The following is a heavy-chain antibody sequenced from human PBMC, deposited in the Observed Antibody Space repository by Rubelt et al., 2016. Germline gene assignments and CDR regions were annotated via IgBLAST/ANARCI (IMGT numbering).Heavy chain of an antibody. V-gene: IGHV3-30*07. D-gene: IGHD3-3*01. CDR2: GSNK. J-gene: IGHJ4*02. CDR3: AKGGFGFLEWLLWAQ. Sequence: GSNKYYADSVKGRFTISRDNSKNTLYLQMNSLRAEDTAVYYCAKGGFGFLEWLLWAQWGQGTLVTVSS.